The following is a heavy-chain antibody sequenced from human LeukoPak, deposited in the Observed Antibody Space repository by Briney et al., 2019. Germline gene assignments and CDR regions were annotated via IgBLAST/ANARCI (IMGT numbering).Heavy chain of an antibody. V-gene: IGHV1-2*02. Sequence: ASVKVSCKASGYTFTSYAMHWVRQAPGQGLEWMGWITPSGGTNYPQKFQGRVAITRDTSITTAYMDLSRLTSDDTAVYYCAREGIQLWLDLSYWGQGTLVTVSS. CDR3: AREGIQLWLDLSY. D-gene: IGHD5-18*01. CDR1: GYTFTSYA. J-gene: IGHJ4*02. CDR2: ITPSGGT.